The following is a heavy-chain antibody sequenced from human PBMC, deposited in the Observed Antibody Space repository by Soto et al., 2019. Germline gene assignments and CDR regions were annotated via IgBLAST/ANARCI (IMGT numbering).Heavy chain of an antibody. CDR1: GFTFSSYA. J-gene: IGHJ6*02. CDR3: AKAKGRKSTTEPSYGMDV. CDR2: ISGSGGST. Sequence: GGSLRLSCAASGFTFSSYAMSWVRQAPGKWLEWVSAISGSGGSTYYADSVKGRFTISRDNSKNTLYLQMNSLRAEDTAVYYCAKAKGRKSTTEPSYGMDVWGQGATVTVSS. D-gene: IGHD2-2*01. V-gene: IGHV3-23*01.